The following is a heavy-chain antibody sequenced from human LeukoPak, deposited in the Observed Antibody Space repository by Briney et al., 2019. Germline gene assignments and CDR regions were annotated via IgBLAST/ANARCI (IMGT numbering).Heavy chain of an antibody. CDR2: INSDGSST. Sequence: PGGSLRLSCAASGFTFSSYWMHWVRQAPGKGLVWVSRINSDGSSTSYADSVKGRFTISRDNAKNTLYLQMNSLRAEDTAVYYCAACDFWSGYYQDWGQGTLVTVSS. J-gene: IGHJ4*02. CDR3: AACDFWSGYYQD. CDR1: GFTFSSYW. V-gene: IGHV3-74*01. D-gene: IGHD3-3*01.